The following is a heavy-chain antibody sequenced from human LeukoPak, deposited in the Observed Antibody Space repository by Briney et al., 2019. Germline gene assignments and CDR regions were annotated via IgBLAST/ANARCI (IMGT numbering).Heavy chain of an antibody. V-gene: IGHV4-39*07. J-gene: IGHJ4*02. CDR1: GGSISSSSYY. D-gene: IGHD3-9*01. Sequence: PSETLSLTCTVSGGSISSSSYYWGWIRQPPGKGLEWIGSIYYSGSTYYNPSLKSRVTISVDTSKNQFSLKLSSVTAADTAVYYCARADFLTGYYQADYWGQGTLVTVSS. CDR2: IYYSGST. CDR3: ARADFLTGYYQADY.